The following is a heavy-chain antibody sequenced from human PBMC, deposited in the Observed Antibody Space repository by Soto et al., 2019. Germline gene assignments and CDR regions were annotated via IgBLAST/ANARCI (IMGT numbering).Heavy chain of an antibody. Sequence: QVQLQESGPGLVKPSETLSLTCTVSGGSISSYYWSWIRQPPGKGLEWIGYIYSIGRTNYNPSLKSRVTLSIDTSKNQFSLNLRSVTAADTAVYYCARSNTAEQWLLAFDFWGRGTMVTVSS. CDR3: ARSNTAEQWLLAFDF. J-gene: IGHJ3*01. V-gene: IGHV4-59*01. D-gene: IGHD6-19*01. CDR2: IYSIGRT. CDR1: GGSISSYY.